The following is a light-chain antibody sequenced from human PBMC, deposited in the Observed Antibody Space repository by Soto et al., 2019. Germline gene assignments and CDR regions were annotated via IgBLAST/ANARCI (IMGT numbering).Light chain of an antibody. V-gene: IGLV2-14*01. CDR2: EVS. Sequence: QPVLTQPASVSGSPGQSITISCTGTSSDVGGYKYVSWYQQHPGKAPKLMIFEVSNRPSGVSSRFSGSKSGNTASLIISGLQTEDEADYFCSSYTSTKPLVFGTGTKVTVL. CDR1: SSDVGGYKY. CDR3: SSYTSTKPLV. J-gene: IGLJ1*01.